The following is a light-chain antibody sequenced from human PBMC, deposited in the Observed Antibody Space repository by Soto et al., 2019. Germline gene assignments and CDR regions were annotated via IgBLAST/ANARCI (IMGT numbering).Light chain of an antibody. CDR2: AAS. J-gene: IGKJ1*01. CDR3: QQSYSTPWT. Sequence: DIQMTQSQSSLSASIGVRAIVTCRASQSISNSLNWYQQKPRKAPKLLIDAASSLEKGVTSRFSGCNRCTDFTLTITSLQPEYFAIYFCQQSYSTPWTCGQGTKV. V-gene: IGKV1-39*01. CDR1: QSISNS.